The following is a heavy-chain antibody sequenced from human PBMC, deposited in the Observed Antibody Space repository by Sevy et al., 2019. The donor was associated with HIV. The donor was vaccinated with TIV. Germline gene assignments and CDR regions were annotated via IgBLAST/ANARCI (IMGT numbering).Heavy chain of an antibody. Sequence: GSLRLSCAASGFTFSSFNMNWVRQAPGKGLEWVSSISGLSNYIYYAESLKGRFIISRDNAKNTLYLQMNSLRADDTAVYYCARGPPDGSYDYFDYWGQRTLVTVSS. V-gene: IGHV3-21*06. CDR2: ISGLSNYI. D-gene: IGHD1-26*01. CDR1: GFTFSSFN. CDR3: ARGPPDGSYDYFDY. J-gene: IGHJ4*02.